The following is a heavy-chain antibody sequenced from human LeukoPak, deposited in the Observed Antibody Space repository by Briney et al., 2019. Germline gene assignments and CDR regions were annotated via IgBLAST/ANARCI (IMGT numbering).Heavy chain of an antibody. CDR1: GFTFSSYA. J-gene: IGHJ5*02. D-gene: IGHD3-22*01. Sequence: PGGSLRLSCAASGFTFSSYAMHWVRQAPGKGLEWVAVISYDGSNKYYADSVKGRFTISRDNSKNTLYLQMNSLRAEDTAVYYCAREDYYGSSGAFWALDPWGQGTLVTVSS. V-gene: IGHV3-30*04. CDR2: ISYDGSNK. CDR3: AREDYYGSSGAFWALDP.